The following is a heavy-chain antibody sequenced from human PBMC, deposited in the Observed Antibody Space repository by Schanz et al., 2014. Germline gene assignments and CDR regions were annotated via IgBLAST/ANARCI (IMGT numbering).Heavy chain of an antibody. CDR2: ISRDGTTS. Sequence: VQLVESGGGVVQPGRSLRLSCATSGFTFTTFAMTWVRQAPGKGLEWLSYISRDGTTSYYADSVKGRFTISRDNAKNTLYLQMNSLRAEDTAVYYCARPLGPNYYYYGLDVWGQGTTVTVSS. CDR3: ARPLGPNYYYYGLDV. V-gene: IGHV3-48*03. J-gene: IGHJ6*02. CDR1: GFTFTTFA.